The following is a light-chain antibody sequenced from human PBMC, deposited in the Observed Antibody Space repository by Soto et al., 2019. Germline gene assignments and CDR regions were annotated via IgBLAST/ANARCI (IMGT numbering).Light chain of an antibody. CDR3: AVWDDSLNALV. CDR2: SDD. CDR1: SFNIGKNA. Sequence: QYVLSQPPSVSEAPRQRVTVSCSGTSFNIGKNAVTWYQYLPGKSPRLLISSDDLRPSGVSDRFSGSKSGTSASLAITGLQFEDEGDYYCAVWDDSLNALVFGGGTKLTVL. V-gene: IGLV1-36*01. J-gene: IGLJ3*02.